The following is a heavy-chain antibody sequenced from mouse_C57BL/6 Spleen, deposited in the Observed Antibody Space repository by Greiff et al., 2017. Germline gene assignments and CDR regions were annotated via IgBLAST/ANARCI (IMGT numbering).Heavy chain of an antibody. Sequence: VQLVESGAELVRPGASVTLSCKASGYTFTDYEMHWVKQTPVHGLEWIGAIDPETGGTAYNQKFTGKAILTADKSSSTAYMELRSLTSEDSAIYYCTRSHYYGSSYWYFDVWGTGTTVTVSS. V-gene: IGHV1-15*01. CDR2: IDPETGGT. CDR3: TRSHYYGSSYWYFDV. D-gene: IGHD1-1*01. CDR1: GYTFTDYE. J-gene: IGHJ1*03.